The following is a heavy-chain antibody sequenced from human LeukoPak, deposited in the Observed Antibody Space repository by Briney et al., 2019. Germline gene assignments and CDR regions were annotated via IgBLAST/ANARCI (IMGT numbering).Heavy chain of an antibody. V-gene: IGHV4-59*08. D-gene: IGHD3-22*01. CDR2: IYYSGST. J-gene: IGHJ4*02. Sequence: SSETLSLTCTVSGGSISSYYWSWIRQPPGKGLEWIGYIYYSGSTNYNPSLKSRVTISVDTSKNQFSLKLSSVTAADTAVYYCARQSYDSSGRIDYWGQGTLVTVSS. CDR3: ARQSYDSSGRIDY. CDR1: GGSISSYY.